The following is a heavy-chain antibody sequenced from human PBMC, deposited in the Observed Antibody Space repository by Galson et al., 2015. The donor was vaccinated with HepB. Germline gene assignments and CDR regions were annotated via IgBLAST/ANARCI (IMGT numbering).Heavy chain of an antibody. D-gene: IGHD3-9*01. Sequence: QSGAEVKKPGESLKISCNGSGYSFTSYWIGWVRQMPGKGLEWMGIIYPGDSDTRYSPSFQGQVTISADKSISTAYLQWSSLKASDTAMYYCARHPRDILTGYYVDYWGQGTLVTVSS. CDR3: ARHPRDILTGYYVDY. CDR2: IYPGDSDT. CDR1: GYSFTSYW. J-gene: IGHJ4*02. V-gene: IGHV5-51*01.